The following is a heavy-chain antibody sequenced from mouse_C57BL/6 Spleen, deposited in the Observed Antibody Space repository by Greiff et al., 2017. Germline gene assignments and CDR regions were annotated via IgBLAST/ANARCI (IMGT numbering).Heavy chain of an antibody. J-gene: IGHJ3*01. CDR2: IYPGDGDT. D-gene: IGHD1-1*01. Sequence: VQLQQSGAELVKPGASVKISCKASGYAFSSYWMNWVKQRPGKGLEWIGQIYPGDGDTNYHGKFKGKATLTADNSSSTAYMHLSSLTSEVSAVYFSSKSGQYYGSSTWFSYWGQGTLVTVSA. V-gene: IGHV1-80*01. CDR1: GYAFSSYW. CDR3: SKSGQYYGSSTWFSY.